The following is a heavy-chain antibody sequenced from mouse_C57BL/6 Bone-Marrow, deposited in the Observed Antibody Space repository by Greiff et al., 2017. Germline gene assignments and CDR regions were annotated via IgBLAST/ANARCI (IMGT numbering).Heavy chain of an antibody. CDR3: ARTGALDY. CDR2: INPSSGYT. Sequence: VKLVESGAELARPGASVKMSCKASGYTFTSYTMHWVKQRPGQGLEWIGYINPSSGYTKYNQKFKDKATLTADKSSSTAYMQLRSLTSEDSAVYYCARTGALDYWGQGTTLTVSS. D-gene: IGHD3-1*01. J-gene: IGHJ2*01. CDR1: GYTFTSYT. V-gene: IGHV1-4*01.